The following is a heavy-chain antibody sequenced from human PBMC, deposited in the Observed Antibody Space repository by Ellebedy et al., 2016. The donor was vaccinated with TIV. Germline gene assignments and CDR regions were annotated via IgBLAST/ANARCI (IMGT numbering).Heavy chain of an antibody. CDR2: IYYSGNT. J-gene: IGHJ3*02. CDR3: ARGGYGGHDSVDAFDI. Sequence: SETLSLTCTVSGASISTYSWSWIRQPPGKGLECFGYIYYSGNTNYNPSLKSRVTISVDTSKTQFSLKLSSVTAADTAVYYCARGGYGGHDSVDAFDIWGQGTMVTVSS. D-gene: IGHD5-12*01. V-gene: IGHV4-59*08. CDR1: GASISTYS.